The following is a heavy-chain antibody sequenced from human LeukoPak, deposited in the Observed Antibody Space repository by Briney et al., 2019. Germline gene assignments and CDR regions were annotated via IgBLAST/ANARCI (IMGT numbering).Heavy chain of an antibody. J-gene: IGHJ6*02. Sequence: AGRSLRLSCAASGFTFSTHAMHWVRQAPGKGLEWVAVISYDGSNKYYADSVKGRFTISRDNSKNTLYLQMNSLRAEDAAVYYCARAMSGYEMDVWGQGTTVTVSS. D-gene: IGHD3-3*01. CDR2: ISYDGSNK. CDR3: ARAMSGYEMDV. V-gene: IGHV3-30*04. CDR1: GFTFSTHA.